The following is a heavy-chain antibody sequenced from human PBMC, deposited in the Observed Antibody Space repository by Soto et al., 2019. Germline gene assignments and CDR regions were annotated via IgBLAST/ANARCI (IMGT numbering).Heavy chain of an antibody. V-gene: IGHV1-3*01. CDR1: GYTFTSYA. J-gene: IGHJ1*01. Sequence: ASVKVSCKASGYTFTSYAMNWVRQAPGQRLEWMGWINAGNGNTKYSQKFQGRVTITRDTSASTAYMELSSLRSEDTAVYYCERDPGYSYRNTWGQGTLVIVSS. CDR3: ERDPGYSYRNT. D-gene: IGHD5-18*01. CDR2: INAGNGNT.